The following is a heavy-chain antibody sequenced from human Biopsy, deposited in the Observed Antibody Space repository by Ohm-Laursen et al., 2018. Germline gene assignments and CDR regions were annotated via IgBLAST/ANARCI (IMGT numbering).Heavy chain of an antibody. CDR1: GFSFSSYG. CDR3: ARDRYYGSENYFSHYNMDV. CDR2: IWYDGTDK. J-gene: IGHJ6*03. Sequence: SLRLSCTASGFSFSSYGMHWVRQAPGKGLEWVAVIWYDGTDKFYADSVKGRFTISRDNSKNTLYLHMNRLRAADTAVYYCARDRYYGSENYFSHYNMDVWGQGTTVTVSS. V-gene: IGHV3-33*08. D-gene: IGHD3-10*01.